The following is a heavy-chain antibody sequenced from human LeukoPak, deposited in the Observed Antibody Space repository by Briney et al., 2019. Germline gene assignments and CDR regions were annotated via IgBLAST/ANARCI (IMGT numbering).Heavy chain of an antibody. CDR2: INNDGSSA. V-gene: IGHV3-74*01. D-gene: IGHD1-1*01. Sequence: PGGSLRLSCAASGFTFNIYSIHWVRQVPGKGLVWVSRINNDGSSASYVDSVNGRFTISRDNAKNTLSLQMNSLRAEDTAVYYCARRGTGHGMDVWGQGTTVIVSS. CDR1: GFTFNIYS. J-gene: IGHJ6*02. CDR3: ARRGTGHGMDV.